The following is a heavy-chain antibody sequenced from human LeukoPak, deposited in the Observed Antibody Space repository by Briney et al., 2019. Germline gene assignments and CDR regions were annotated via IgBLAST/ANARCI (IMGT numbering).Heavy chain of an antibody. V-gene: IGHV3-30*18. Sequence: GGSPRLSCAASGFTFSRYVMHWVRQAPGKGLEWVAVISYDGNNKYYADSVKGRFTISRDNSKNTLYLQMNGLRVEDTAVYYCAKDYGDYNFDSWGHGSLVAVSS. J-gene: IGHJ4*01. D-gene: IGHD4-17*01. CDR3: AKDYGDYNFDS. CDR1: GFTFSRYV. CDR2: ISYDGNNK.